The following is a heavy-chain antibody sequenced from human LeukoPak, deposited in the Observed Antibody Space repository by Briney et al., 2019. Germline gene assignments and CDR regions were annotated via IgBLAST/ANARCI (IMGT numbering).Heavy chain of an antibody. D-gene: IGHD2-15*01. CDR3: AKGGVVHAFNI. V-gene: IGHV3-23*01. Sequence: GGSLRLSCAASGFTFSSYWMSWVRQAPGKGLEWVSAISGSGGSTYYADSVKGRFTISRDNSKSTLYLQMNSLRAEDTAVYYCAKGGVVHAFNIWGQGTMVTVSS. CDR1: GFTFSSYW. J-gene: IGHJ3*02. CDR2: ISGSGGST.